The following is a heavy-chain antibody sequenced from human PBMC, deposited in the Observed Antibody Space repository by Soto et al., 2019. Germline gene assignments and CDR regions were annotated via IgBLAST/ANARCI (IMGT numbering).Heavy chain of an antibody. J-gene: IGHJ6*01. V-gene: IGHV1-3*05. CDR2: INAGNGNT. CDR3: ARGPGTGMDV. Sequence: QVQLVQSGAEEKKPGASVKVSCKASGYTFTSYAMHWVRQAPGQRLEWMGWINAGNGNTTYSQKFQGSVTITRDTPASTAYMEPSSMSSEATAVDYCARGPGTGMDVWGHATTVTVSS. D-gene: IGHD1-1*01. CDR1: GYTFTSYA.